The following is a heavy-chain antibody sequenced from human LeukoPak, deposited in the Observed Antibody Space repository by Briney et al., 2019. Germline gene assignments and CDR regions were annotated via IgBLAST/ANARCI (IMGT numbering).Heavy chain of an antibody. J-gene: IGHJ3*02. D-gene: IGHD7-27*01. CDR1: GFTFSSYA. Sequence: GGSLRLSCAASGFTFSSYAMSWVRQAPGKGLEWVSGINWNGGSTYYADSVKGRFTISRDNSKNTLYLQMNSLRAEDTAVYYCAKVGRLWGSAAFDIWGQGTMVTVSS. V-gene: IGHV3-23*01. CDR3: AKVGRLWGSAAFDI. CDR2: INWNGGST.